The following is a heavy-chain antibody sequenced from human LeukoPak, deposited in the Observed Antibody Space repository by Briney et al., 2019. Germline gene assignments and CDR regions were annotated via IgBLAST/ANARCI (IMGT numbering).Heavy chain of an antibody. V-gene: IGHV4-59*11. CDR3: ARGYSSGWYYFDY. J-gene: IGHJ4*02. D-gene: IGHD6-19*01. Sequence: SETLSLTFTVSGGSISRHYLNWIRQPPGKGLEWVGYIDYSGSTDYNLSLKSRVTFSVDTSKKQFSLKLSSVTAADTAVYYCARGYSSGWYYFDYWGQGTLVTVSS. CDR2: IDYSGST. CDR1: GGSISRHY.